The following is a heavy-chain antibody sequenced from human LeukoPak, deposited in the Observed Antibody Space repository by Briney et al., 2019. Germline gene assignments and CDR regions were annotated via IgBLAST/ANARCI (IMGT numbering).Heavy chain of an antibody. CDR2: ISSSSSYI. V-gene: IGHV3-21*04. D-gene: IGHD2-15*01. J-gene: IGHJ4*02. CDR3: AKDNVAQGLFFDY. CDR1: GLTFSSYA. Sequence: RGSLRLSCAASGLTFSSYAMSWVRQAPGKGLGWGSSISSSSSYISYTDSVKGRFTISRDNAKNSLYLRMNSLRAEAPAVYSGAKDNVAQGLFFDYWGQGTLVTVSS.